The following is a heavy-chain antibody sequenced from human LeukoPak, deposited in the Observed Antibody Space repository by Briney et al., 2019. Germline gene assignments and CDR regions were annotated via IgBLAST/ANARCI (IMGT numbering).Heavy chain of an antibody. CDR3: AHRPPLQLGFWSPSPHPPYFDD. CDR2: IYWDDDK. V-gene: IGHV2-5*02. D-gene: IGHD3-3*01. Sequence: SGPTLVKPTQTLTLTCTFSGFSINDNGVAVGWIRQPPGKALEWLALIYWDDDKRYNPSLESRLTITKGTSENQVVLSLTAIDPVHTGTYYCAHRPPLQLGFWSPSPHPPYFDDWGQGFLVSVPS. CDR1: GFSINDNGVA. J-gene: IGHJ4*02.